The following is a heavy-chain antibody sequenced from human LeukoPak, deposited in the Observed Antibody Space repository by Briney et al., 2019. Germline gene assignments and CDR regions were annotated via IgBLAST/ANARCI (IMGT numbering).Heavy chain of an antibody. D-gene: IGHD6-19*01. V-gene: IGHV3-30*18. Sequence: GGSLRLSCAASGFTFSSYGMHWVRQAPGKGLEWVAVISYDGSNKYYADSVKGRFTISRDNSKNTLYLQMNSLRAEDTAVYYCANTYSSGWYDYWGQGTLVTVSS. CDR1: GFTFSSYG. J-gene: IGHJ4*02. CDR2: ISYDGSNK. CDR3: ANTYSSGWYDY.